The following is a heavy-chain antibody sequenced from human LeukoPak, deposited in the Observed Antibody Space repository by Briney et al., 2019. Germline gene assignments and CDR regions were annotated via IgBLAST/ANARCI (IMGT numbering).Heavy chain of an antibody. V-gene: IGHV4-59*08. Sequence: SETRPLTCTVSGGSISSYYWSWIRQPPGKGLEWIGYIYYSGSTNYNPSLKSRVTISVDTSKNQFSLKLSSVTAADTAVYYCARLGPCSSTSCYGDYWAQRTLVTVSS. J-gene: IGHJ4*02. CDR3: ARLGPCSSTSCYGDY. CDR2: IYYSGST. CDR1: GGSISSYY. D-gene: IGHD2-2*01.